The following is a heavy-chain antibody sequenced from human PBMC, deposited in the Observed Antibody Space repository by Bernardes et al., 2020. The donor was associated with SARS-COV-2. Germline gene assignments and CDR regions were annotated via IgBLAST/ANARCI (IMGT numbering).Heavy chain of an antibody. D-gene: IGHD5-12*01. CDR3: ARRGYSGYAPGDS. V-gene: IGHV5-51*01. CDR1: GHRFSTYW. Sequence: GESLKISCKASGHRFSTYWIGWVRQLPGEGLEWMGIVYPDGSETQSRPPFQGQVTISVDESINTAYLQWRSLKASDTAMYYCARRGYSGYAPGDSWGQGTLVTVSS. J-gene: IGHJ4*02. CDR2: VYPDGSET.